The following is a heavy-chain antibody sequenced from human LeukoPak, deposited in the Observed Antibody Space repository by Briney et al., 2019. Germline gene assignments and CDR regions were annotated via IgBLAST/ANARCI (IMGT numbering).Heavy chain of an antibody. D-gene: IGHD3-9*01. Sequence: ASVKVSCKASGYTFTGYYMHLVRQAPGQGLEWMGWINPNSGGTNYAEKFQARVTMISDTSISTAYMELIRLRSDETAVYYCSRGPVLRYFEWLLDWFDRWGQGTLVIVSS. V-gene: IGHV1-2*02. CDR2: INPNSGGT. CDR3: SRGPVLRYFEWLLDWFDR. J-gene: IGHJ5*02. CDR1: GYTFTGYY.